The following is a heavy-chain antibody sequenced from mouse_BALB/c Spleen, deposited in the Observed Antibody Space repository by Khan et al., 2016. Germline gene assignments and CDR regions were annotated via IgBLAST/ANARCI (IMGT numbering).Heavy chain of an antibody. CDR1: GYSITSDYA. V-gene: IGHV3-2*02. Sequence: EVQLQESGPGLVKPSQSLSLTCTVTGYSITSDYAWNWIRQFPGNKLEWMGYISSSGSTTYNPSLKSRISITRDTSKNQFFLQLNSVATEDTATYYCARNDGSSYFDYWGQGTTLTVSS. D-gene: IGHD1-1*01. J-gene: IGHJ2*01. CDR2: ISSSGST. CDR3: ARNDGSSYFDY.